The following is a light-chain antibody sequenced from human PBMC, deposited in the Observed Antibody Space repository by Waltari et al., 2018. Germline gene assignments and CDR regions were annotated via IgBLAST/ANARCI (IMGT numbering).Light chain of an antibody. CDR1: QRVGSY. CDR3: QKYVNLPAT. Sequence: EIVLTQSPGTLSLSPGDRATITCRARQRVGSYLAWYQQKPGQAPRLLTYDASTRATGIPDRFSGSGSGTDFSLTISRLESEDFAVYYCQKYVNLPATFGQGTKVEIK. CDR2: DAS. V-gene: IGKV3-20*01. J-gene: IGKJ1*01.